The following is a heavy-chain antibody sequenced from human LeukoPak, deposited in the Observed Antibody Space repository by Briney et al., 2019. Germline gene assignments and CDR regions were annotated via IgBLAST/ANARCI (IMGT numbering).Heavy chain of an antibody. Sequence: SVKVSCKASGFSFTNSAVQWVRQALGQGLEWIGWIVVGSGNTIYVQKFQERVTITRDMSTSTAYMELSSLRSEDTAVYYCAAGYIGGAMVTNAFDIWGQGTMVTVSS. CDR2: IVVGSGNT. CDR1: GFSFTNSA. CDR3: AAGYIGGAMVTNAFDI. J-gene: IGHJ3*02. D-gene: IGHD5-18*01. V-gene: IGHV1-58*01.